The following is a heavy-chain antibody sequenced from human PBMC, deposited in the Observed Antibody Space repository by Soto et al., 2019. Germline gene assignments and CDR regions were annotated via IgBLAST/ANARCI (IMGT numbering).Heavy chain of an antibody. CDR2: IWYDGSNK. D-gene: IGHD3-22*01. CDR3: ARDLDYYDSSGYYHFDY. V-gene: IGHV3-33*01. CDR1: GFTFSSYG. Sequence: GGSLRLSCAASGFTFSSYGMHWVRQAPGKGLEWVAVIWYDGSNKYYADSVKGRFTISRDNSKNTLYPQMNSLRAEDTAVYYCARDLDYYDSSGYYHFDYWGQGTLVTVSS. J-gene: IGHJ4*02.